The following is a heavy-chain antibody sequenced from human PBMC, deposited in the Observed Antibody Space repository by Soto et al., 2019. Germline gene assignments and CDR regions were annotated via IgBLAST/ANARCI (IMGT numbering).Heavy chain of an antibody. D-gene: IGHD6-13*01. CDR2: INPSGGSR. V-gene: IGHV1-46*03. CDR1: GYTFTSYY. J-gene: IGHJ4*02. Sequence: QVQLVQSGAEVKKPGASVKVSCKASGYTFTSYYMHWVRQAPGQGLEWMGIINPSGGSRSYAQKFQGRVTMTRDTSTSTVYMELSSLRSEDTAVYYCAGSIAAAGPFDYWGQGTLVTVSS. CDR3: AGSIAAAGPFDY.